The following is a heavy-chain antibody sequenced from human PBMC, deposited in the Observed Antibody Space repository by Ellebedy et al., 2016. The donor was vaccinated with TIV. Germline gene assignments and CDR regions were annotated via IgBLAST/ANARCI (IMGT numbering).Heavy chain of an antibody. CDR2: TRNKAQSYTT. Sequence: GESLKISCAASGFTFSDHYMDWVRQAPGKGLEWVGRTRNKAQSYTTEYAASVKGRFTISRHDSRNSLSLQMNSLKTEDTAVYYCVRVGGDYYFDYWGQGTLVTVSS. CDR3: VRVGGDYYFDY. CDR1: GFTFSDHY. D-gene: IGHD4-17*01. J-gene: IGHJ4*02. V-gene: IGHV3-72*01.